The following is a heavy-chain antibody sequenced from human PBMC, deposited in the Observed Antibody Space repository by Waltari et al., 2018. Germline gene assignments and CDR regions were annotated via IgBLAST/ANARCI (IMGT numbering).Heavy chain of an antibody. Sequence: QVQLVQSGAEVKKPGASVKVSCKAAGYTFTSYDSNWVRQATGQGLEWMGCMNPNSGNTGYAQKFQGRVTMTRNTSISTAYMELSSLRSEDTAVYYCASRMGELFGGLGYWGQGTLVTVSS. CDR1: GYTFTSYD. J-gene: IGHJ4*02. D-gene: IGHD3-16*01. CDR2: MNPNSGNT. V-gene: IGHV1-8*01. CDR3: ASRMGELFGGLGY.